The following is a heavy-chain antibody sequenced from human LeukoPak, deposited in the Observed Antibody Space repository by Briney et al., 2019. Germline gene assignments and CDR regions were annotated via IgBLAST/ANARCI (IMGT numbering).Heavy chain of an antibody. D-gene: IGHD3-10*01. CDR2: IHTSGST. V-gene: IGHV4-4*07. J-gene: IGHJ6*03. CDR3: AGVVSIYYYYYMDV. Sequence: SETLSLTCTVSGGSISSYYWSWIRQPAGKGLEWIGRIHTSGSTNYNPSLKSRVTMSVDTSKNQFSLKLSSVTAADTAVYYCAGVVSIYYYYYMDVWGKGTTVTVSS. CDR1: GGSISSYY.